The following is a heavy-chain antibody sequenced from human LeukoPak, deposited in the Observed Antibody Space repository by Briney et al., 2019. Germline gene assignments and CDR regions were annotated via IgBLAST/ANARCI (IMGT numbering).Heavy chain of an antibody. CDR3: ARVRRSYDFWSGARAFDI. D-gene: IGHD3-3*01. Sequence: GSSVKVSCKASGGTFISYAISWVRQAPGQGLEWMGGIIPIFGTANYAQKFQGRVTITADESTSTAYMELSSLRSEDTAVYYCARVRRSYDFWSGARAFDIWGQGTMVTVSS. J-gene: IGHJ3*02. CDR1: GGTFISYA. CDR2: IIPIFGTA. V-gene: IGHV1-69*01.